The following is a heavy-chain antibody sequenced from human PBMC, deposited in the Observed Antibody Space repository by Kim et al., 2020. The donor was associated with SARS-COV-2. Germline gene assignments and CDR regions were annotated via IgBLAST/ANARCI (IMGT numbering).Heavy chain of an antibody. Sequence: SETLSLTCTVSGGSISSYYWSWIRQPPGKGLEWIGYIYYSGSTNYNPSLKSRVTISVDTSKNQFSLKLSSVTAADTAVYYCARAQFSIVGATYFDYWGQG. J-gene: IGHJ4*02. D-gene: IGHD1-26*01. V-gene: IGHV4-59*13. CDR3: ARAQFSIVGATYFDY. CDR2: IYYSGST. CDR1: GGSISSYY.